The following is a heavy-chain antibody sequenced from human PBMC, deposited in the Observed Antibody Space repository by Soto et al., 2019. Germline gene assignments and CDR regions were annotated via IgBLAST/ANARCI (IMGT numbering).Heavy chain of an antibody. CDR2: INHSGST. Sequence: SETLSLTCAVYGGSFSGYYWSWIRQPPGKGLEWIGEINHSGSTNYNPSLKSRVTISVDTSRNQFSLKLSSVTAADTAVYYCARDYFDSSDYTTNWFDPWGQGPLVTVSS. J-gene: IGHJ5*02. CDR1: GGSFSGYY. CDR3: ARDYFDSSDYTTNWFDP. V-gene: IGHV4-34*01. D-gene: IGHD3-22*01.